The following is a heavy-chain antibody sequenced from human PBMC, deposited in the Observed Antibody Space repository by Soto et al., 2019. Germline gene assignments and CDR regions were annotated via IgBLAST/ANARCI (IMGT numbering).Heavy chain of an antibody. Sequence: ELQLVESVGDLVQPGGSLRLTCAASGFPLSDYSMNWVRQAPGKGLEWVSYISPKTGNTYYADSVKGRFTLSRDSAKNSVFLQMTSLREEDTAVYDCARSNYADDYWGQGTLVSFSS. V-gene: IGHV3-48*02. CDR1: GFPLSDYS. CDR2: ISPKTGNT. D-gene: IGHD1-7*01. J-gene: IGHJ4*02. CDR3: ARSNYADDY.